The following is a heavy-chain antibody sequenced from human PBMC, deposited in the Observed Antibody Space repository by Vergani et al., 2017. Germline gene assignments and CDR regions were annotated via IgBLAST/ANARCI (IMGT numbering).Heavy chain of an antibody. CDR2: IQFDGSNQ. Sequence: QVQLVESGGGVVQRGGSLRLSCATSGFTLSNYDMPWIRQGPGKGLEFVAFIQFDGSNQYYADSVKGRFTLSRDFSKNTLYLQMNSLRTDDTATYYCAKHFSGWGIDYWGQGTQVIVSS. CDR1: GFTLSNYD. J-gene: IGHJ4*02. D-gene: IGHD6-19*01. V-gene: IGHV3-30*02. CDR3: AKHFSGWGIDY.